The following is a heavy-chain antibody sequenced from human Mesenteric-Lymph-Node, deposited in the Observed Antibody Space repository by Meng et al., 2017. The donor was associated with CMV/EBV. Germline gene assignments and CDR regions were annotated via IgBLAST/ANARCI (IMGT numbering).Heavy chain of an antibody. CDR1: GYTFIRYD. V-gene: IGHV1-8*03. J-gene: IGHJ6*02. D-gene: IGHD4-11*01. CDR3: ARSVTTVTRGVYYYYGMDV. Sequence: ASVKVSCKASGYTFIRYDINWVRQTTGQGLEWMGWMNPNSGNTGYAQKFQGRVTITADKSTSTAYMELSSLRSEDTAVYYCARSVTTVTRGVYYYYGMDVWGQGTTVTVSS. CDR2: MNPNSGNT.